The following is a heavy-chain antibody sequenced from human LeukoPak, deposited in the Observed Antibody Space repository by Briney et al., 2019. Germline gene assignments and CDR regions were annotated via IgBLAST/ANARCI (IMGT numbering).Heavy chain of an antibody. CDR3: AHNHYYSAGTYYNLLDAVDC. Sequence: GASLKFSLKGSGYIFANYWIAWVRQVAGRGLEWTEVVCAGSDADARYSASFQGYVTGSAYKSISTTYRQWSSLEASDTAMYKCAHNHYYSAGTYYNLLDAVDCWGQESMVTVSS. J-gene: IGHJ3*01. V-gene: IGHV5-51*01. D-gene: IGHD3-10*01. CDR1: GYIFANYW. CDR2: VCAGSDADA.